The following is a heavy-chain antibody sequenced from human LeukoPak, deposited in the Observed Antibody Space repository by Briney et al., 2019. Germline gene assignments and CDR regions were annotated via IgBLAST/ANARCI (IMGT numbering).Heavy chain of an antibody. V-gene: IGHV1-24*01. CDR2: FDPEDGET. J-gene: IGHJ5*02. CDR1: GYTLTELS. CDR3: ATYDYVIKWFDP. Sequence: GASVKVSCKVSGYTLTELSMHWVRQAPGKGLEWMGGFDPEDGETIYAQKFHGRVAMTEDTSTDTAYMELSSLRSEDTAVYYCATYDYVIKWFDPWGQGTLVTVSS. D-gene: IGHD3-16*01.